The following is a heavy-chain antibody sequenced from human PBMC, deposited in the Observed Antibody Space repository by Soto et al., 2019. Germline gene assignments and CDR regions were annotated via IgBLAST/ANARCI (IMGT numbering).Heavy chain of an antibody. CDR3: VGSGYSPFDY. J-gene: IGHJ4*02. CDR2: IYHSGST. D-gene: IGHD3-22*01. V-gene: IGHV4-30-2*01. CDR1: GGSISSGGYS. Sequence: SETLSLTCAVSGGSISSGGYSWSWIRQPPGKGLEWIGYIYHSGSTYYNPSLKSRVTISVDTSKNQFSLKLSSVTAADTAVYYCVGSGYSPFDYWGQGTLVTVPQ.